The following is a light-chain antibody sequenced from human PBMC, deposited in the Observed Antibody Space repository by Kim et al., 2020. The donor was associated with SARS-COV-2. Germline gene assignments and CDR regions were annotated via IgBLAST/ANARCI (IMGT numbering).Light chain of an antibody. CDR1: QRVSTY. V-gene: IGKV3-11*01. J-gene: IGKJ4*01. CDR2: EAS. CDR3: QQRSNWPPALT. Sequence: PGERATLSGRASQRVSTYLAWYQQKPGQAPRLLIYEASNRATGIPDRFSGSGSGTDFTLTISSLESEDFAVYYCQQRSNWPPALTFGGGTKVDIK.